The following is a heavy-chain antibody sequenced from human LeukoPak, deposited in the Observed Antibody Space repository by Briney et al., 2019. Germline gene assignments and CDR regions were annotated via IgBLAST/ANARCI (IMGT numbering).Heavy chain of an antibody. Sequence: GASVKASCKASGGTFSSYAISWVRQAPGQGLEWMGRIIPIFGTANYAQKFQGRVTITTDESTSTAYMELSSLRSEDTAVYYCARDGLAATKELDYWGQGTLVTVSS. D-gene: IGHD2-15*01. CDR2: IIPIFGTA. V-gene: IGHV1-69*05. CDR1: GGTFSSYA. J-gene: IGHJ4*02. CDR3: ARDGLAATKELDY.